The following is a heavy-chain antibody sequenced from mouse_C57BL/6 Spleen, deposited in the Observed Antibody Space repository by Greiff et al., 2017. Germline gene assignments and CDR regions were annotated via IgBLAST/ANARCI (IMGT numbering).Heavy chain of an antibody. J-gene: IGHJ3*01. Sequence: QVQLKESGPELVKPGASVKISCKASGYAFSSSWMNWVKQRPGKGLEWIGRIYPGDGDTNYTGKFKGKATLTADKSSSTAYMQLSSLTSEDSAVYFCARSEDYDWFAYWGQGTLVTVSA. CDR3: ARSEDYDWFAY. D-gene: IGHD2-4*01. CDR1: GYAFSSSW. CDR2: IYPGDGDT. V-gene: IGHV1-82*01.